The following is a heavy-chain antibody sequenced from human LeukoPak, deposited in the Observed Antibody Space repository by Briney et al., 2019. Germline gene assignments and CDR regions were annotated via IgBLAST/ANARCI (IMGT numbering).Heavy chain of an antibody. CDR2: IRYDGSNK. J-gene: IGHJ4*02. CDR1: GFTFSSYG. CDR3: AKDARSIGYCSSTSCYAGFSLDY. D-gene: IGHD2-2*01. V-gene: IGHV3-30*02. Sequence: GGSLRLSCAASGFTFSSYGMHWVLQAPGKGLEWVAFIRYDGSNKYYADSVKGRFTISRDNSKNTLYLQMNSLRAEDTAVYYCAKDARSIGYCSSTSCYAGFSLDYWGQGTLVTVSS.